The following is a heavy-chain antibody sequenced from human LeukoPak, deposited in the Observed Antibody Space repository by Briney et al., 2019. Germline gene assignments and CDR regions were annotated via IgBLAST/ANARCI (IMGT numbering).Heavy chain of an antibody. CDR3: ARDRSSSWFKPLNWFDP. D-gene: IGHD6-13*01. V-gene: IGHV4-39*02. J-gene: IGHJ5*02. Sequence: PSETLSLTCTVSGGSISSNSYYWGWIRQPPGKGLEWIGSIYYSGSTYYNPSLKSRVTISVDTSKNQFSLKLSSVTAADTAVYYCARDRSSSWFKPLNWFDPWGQGTLVTVSS. CDR2: IYYSGST. CDR1: GGSISSNSYY.